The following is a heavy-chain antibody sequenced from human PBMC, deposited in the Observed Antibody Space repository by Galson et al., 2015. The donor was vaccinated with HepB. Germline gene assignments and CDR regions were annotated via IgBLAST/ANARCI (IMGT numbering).Heavy chain of an antibody. J-gene: IGHJ3*02. CDR1: GFTFSSYA. D-gene: IGHD6-19*01. Sequence: SLRLSCAASGFTFSSYAMRWVRQAPGKGLEWVAVISYDGSNKYYADSVKGRFTISRDNSKNTLYLQMNSLRAEDTVVYYCARDPVSEQWLVVGAFDIWGQGTMVTVSS. V-gene: IGHV3-30-3*01. CDR3: ARDPVSEQWLVVGAFDI. CDR2: ISYDGSNK.